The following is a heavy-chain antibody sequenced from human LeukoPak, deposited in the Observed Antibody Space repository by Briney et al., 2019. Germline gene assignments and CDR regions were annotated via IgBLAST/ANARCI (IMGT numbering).Heavy chain of an antibody. D-gene: IGHD6-13*01. V-gene: IGHV4-59*08. J-gene: IGHJ5*02. CDR1: GGSISSYY. CDR2: IYYSGST. CDR3: ARHERIAGWFDP. Sequence: SETLSLTCTVSGGSISSYYWSWLRQPPGKGLEGLGYIYYSGSTNYNPSLKSRVTISVDTSKNQFSLKLSSVTAADTAVYYCARHERIAGWFDPWGQGTLVTVSS.